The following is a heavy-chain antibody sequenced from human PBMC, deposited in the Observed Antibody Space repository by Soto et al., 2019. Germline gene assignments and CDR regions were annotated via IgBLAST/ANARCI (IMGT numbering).Heavy chain of an antibody. Sequence: ASVKVSCKASGYTFTSHGISWVRQAPGQGLEWMGWISAYNGNTNYAQKLQGRVTMTTDTSTSTAYMELRSLRSDDTAVYYCARDLRIYCSGGSCYPGDYWGQGTLVTVSS. CDR2: ISAYNGNT. CDR3: ARDLRIYCSGGSCYPGDY. V-gene: IGHV1-18*01. CDR1: GYTFTSHG. D-gene: IGHD2-15*01. J-gene: IGHJ4*02.